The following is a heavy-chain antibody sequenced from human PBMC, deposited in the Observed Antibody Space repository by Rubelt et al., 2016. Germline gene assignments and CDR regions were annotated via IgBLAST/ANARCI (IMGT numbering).Heavy chain of an antibody. D-gene: IGHD1-26*01. Sequence: DVQLVESGGGLVQPGGSLRLSCAASGFTFSSYWMNWVRQTPGKGLEWVANINQDGSEKYYVDSVKGRFHISRTNAKNTLYRQRCSVGAEDTAVYYCARDSQSGIYWSYYFENWGQGTLVTVSS. CDR1: GFTFSSYW. CDR3: ARDSQSGIYWSYYFEN. V-gene: IGHV3-7*03. J-gene: IGHJ4*02. CDR2: INQDGSEK.